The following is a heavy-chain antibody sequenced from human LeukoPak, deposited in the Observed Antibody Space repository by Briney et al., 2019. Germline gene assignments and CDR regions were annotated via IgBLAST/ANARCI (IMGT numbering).Heavy chain of an antibody. CDR1: GFTFSSYS. J-gene: IGHJ4*02. CDR2: ISSSSSTI. Sequence: GGSLRLSCAASGFTFSSYSMNWVRQAPGKGLEWVSYISSSSSTIYYAASVKGRFTISRDNAKNSLYLQMNSLRAEDTAVYYCARPQRKYSYGYDDFDYWGQGTLGTVSS. V-gene: IGHV3-48*01. CDR3: ARPQRKYSYGYDDFDY. D-gene: IGHD5-18*01.